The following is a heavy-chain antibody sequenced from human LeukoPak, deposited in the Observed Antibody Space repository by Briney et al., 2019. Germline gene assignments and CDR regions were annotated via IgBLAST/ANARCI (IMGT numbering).Heavy chain of an antibody. J-gene: IGHJ4*02. V-gene: IGHV3-23*01. CDR2: ISDRGDNT. Sequence: GGSLRLSCAASGFTFSSFSMDWVRQAPGKGLEWVSTISDRGDNTHHADSVKGRFTISRDNSKNTPYLQMNSLRDEDTAVYYCAKDAVPAALGEYFFDYWGQGTRVTVSS. CDR3: AKDAVPAALGEYFFDY. CDR1: GFTFSSFS. D-gene: IGHD2-2*01.